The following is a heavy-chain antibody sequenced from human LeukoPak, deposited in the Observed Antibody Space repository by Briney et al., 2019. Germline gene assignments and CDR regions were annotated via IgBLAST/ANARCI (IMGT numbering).Heavy chain of an antibody. CDR1: GFTFSNAW. V-gene: IGHV3-15*07. Sequence: PGGSLRLSCAASGFTFSNAWMNWVRQAPGKGLEWVGRIKSKTDGGTTDYAAPVKGRFTISRDDSKNTLYLQMNSLRAEDTAVYYCAKSATKPYSNYVGTYYYYGMDVWGQGTTVTVSS. CDR2: IKSKTDGGTT. J-gene: IGHJ6*02. D-gene: IGHD4-11*01. CDR3: AKSATKPYSNYVGTYYYYGMDV.